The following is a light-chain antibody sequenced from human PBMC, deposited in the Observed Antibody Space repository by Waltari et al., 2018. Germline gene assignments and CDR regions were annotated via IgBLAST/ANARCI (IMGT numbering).Light chain of an antibody. Sequence: QSALTQAASVSGSPGQSITISCTGTSSDVGGYNHVSWYQHHPGKAPKLIISEVSNRPSGVSYRFSGAESGNPASLTISGLQAEDEADYYCSSYTSSSIPYVFGTGTKVTVL. CDR1: SSDVGGYNH. CDR2: EVS. V-gene: IGLV2-14*01. J-gene: IGLJ1*01. CDR3: SSYTSSSIPYV.